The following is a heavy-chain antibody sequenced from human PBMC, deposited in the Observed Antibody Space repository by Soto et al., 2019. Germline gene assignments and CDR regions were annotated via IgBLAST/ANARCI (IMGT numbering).Heavy chain of an antibody. CDR1: GYTFTSYA. V-gene: IGHV1-3*01. Sequence: ASVKVSCKASGYTFTSYAMHWVRQAPGQRLEWMGWINAGNGNTKYSQKFQGRVTITRDTSASTAYMELSSLRSEDTAVYYCARGAVTYYYDSSGYYYFDYWGQGTLVTVSS. CDR3: ARGAVTYYYDSSGYYYFDY. CDR2: INAGNGNT. J-gene: IGHJ4*02. D-gene: IGHD3-22*01.